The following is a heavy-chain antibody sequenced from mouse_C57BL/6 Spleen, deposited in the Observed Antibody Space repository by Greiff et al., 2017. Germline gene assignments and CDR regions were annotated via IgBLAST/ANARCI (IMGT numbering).Heavy chain of an antibody. CDR2: INPYNGDS. J-gene: IGHJ2*01. Sequence: VQLQQSGPELVKPGDSVKISCKASGYSFTGYFMNWVMQSHGKSLEWIGRINPYNGDSFYNQKFKGKATLTVDKSSSPAHMELRSLTSEDSAVYYCARQSMYYFDYWGQGTTLTVSS. CDR1: GYSFTGYF. D-gene: IGHD2-10*02. V-gene: IGHV1-20*01. CDR3: ARQSMYYFDY.